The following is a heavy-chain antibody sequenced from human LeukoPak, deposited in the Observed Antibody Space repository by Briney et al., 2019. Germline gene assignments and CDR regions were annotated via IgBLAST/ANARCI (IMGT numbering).Heavy chain of an antibody. CDR3: ARLHRGEQQLVRNYFDY. Sequence: SETLSLTCAVSGGSISSSNWWSWVRQPPGKGLEWIGEIYHSGSTNYNPSLKSRVTISVDTSKKQFSLELSSVTAADTAVYYCARLHRGEQQLVRNYFDYWGQGTVVTVSS. J-gene: IGHJ4*02. D-gene: IGHD6-13*01. CDR2: IYHSGST. CDR1: GGSISSSNW. V-gene: IGHV4-4*02.